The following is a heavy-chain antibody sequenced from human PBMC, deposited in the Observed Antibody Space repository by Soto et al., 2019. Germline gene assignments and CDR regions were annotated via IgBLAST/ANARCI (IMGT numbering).Heavy chain of an antibody. Sequence: GGTLSLSCAVSGLTFDTCAMSWARLAPGKGMARVSTLDIISSRTHYADSVKGRFTISRDKSKNTLYLQTNFVRVEDTAVYYCAKGAFGCCHHGICYPHSDYWGQGTLVTVSS. CDR3: AKGAFGCCHHGICYPHSDY. CDR2: LDIISSRT. D-gene: IGHD2-8*01. CDR1: GLTFDTCA. V-gene: IGHV3-23*05. J-gene: IGHJ4*02.